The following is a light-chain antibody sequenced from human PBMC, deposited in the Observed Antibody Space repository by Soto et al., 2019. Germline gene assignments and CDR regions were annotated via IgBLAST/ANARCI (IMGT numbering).Light chain of an antibody. V-gene: IGKV3-11*01. CDR2: DAS. CDR1: QSVGSS. J-gene: IGKJ1*01. CDR3: QQRSNWPWT. Sequence: ETVLTQSPGTLSLSPGERATLSSRASQSVGSSVSWYQQKPGQAPRLLFYDASNRATGIPARFSGSGSGSDFTLTISSLEPEDFAVYYCQQRSNWPWTFGQGTKVDIK.